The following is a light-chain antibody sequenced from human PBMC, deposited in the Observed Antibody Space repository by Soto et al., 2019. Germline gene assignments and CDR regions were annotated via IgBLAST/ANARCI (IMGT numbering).Light chain of an antibody. CDR2: GAS. Sequence: EIVLMQSPDTLSLSPGERATLSCRASQTVRANYLAWYQQKPGQAHSLLIYGASVRAAGISDRFSGSGSGTDFTLIITRLEPEDSAVYYYQRYRNTPKYTFGQGTKLEIK. CDR1: QTVRANY. CDR3: QRYRNTPKYT. J-gene: IGKJ2*01. V-gene: IGKV3-20*01.